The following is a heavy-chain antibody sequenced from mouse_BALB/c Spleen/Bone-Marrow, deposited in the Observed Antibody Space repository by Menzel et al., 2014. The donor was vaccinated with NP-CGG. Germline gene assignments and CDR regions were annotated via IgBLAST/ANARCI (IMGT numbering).Heavy chain of an antibody. Sequence: MLVESGGGLVQPGGSLRLSCATSGFTFTDYYMSWVRQPPGKALEWLGFIRNKANGYTTEYSASVKGRFTISRDNSQSILYLQMNTLRAEDSATYYCARDTNYGSFYWYFDVWGAGTTVTVSS. CDR3: ARDTNYGSFYWYFDV. D-gene: IGHD1-1*01. CDR2: IRNKANGYTT. CDR1: GFTFTDYY. J-gene: IGHJ1*01. V-gene: IGHV7-3*02.